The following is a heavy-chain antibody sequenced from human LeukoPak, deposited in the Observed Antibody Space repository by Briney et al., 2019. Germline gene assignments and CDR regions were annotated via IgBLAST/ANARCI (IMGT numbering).Heavy chain of an antibody. CDR2: MNPNSGNT. V-gene: IGHV1-8*02. CDR3: ARCQQLVRGFDY. CDR1: GYTFTSYA. Sequence: ASVKVSCKASGYTFTSYAMHWVRQAPGQRLEWMGWMNPNSGNTGYAQKFQGRVTMTRNTSISTAYMELSSLRSEDTAVYYCARCQQLVRGFDYWGQGTLVTVSS. J-gene: IGHJ4*02. D-gene: IGHD6-13*01.